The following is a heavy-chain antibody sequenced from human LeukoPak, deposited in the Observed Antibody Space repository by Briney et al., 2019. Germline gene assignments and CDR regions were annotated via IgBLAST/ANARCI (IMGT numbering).Heavy chain of an antibody. CDR2: ISYDGSKT. J-gene: IGHJ4*02. D-gene: IGHD2-8*02. CDR1: GFTFSTYG. CDR3: ARLPPSVFGVGTGDFDY. V-gene: IGHV3-30*03. Sequence: GGSLRLSCAASGFTFSTYGMYWVRQAPGKGLESVAVISYDGSKTYYADSVKGRSTISRGNPKNTVYLQLNSLRAEDTAVYYCARLPPSVFGVGTGDFDYWGQGTLVTVSS.